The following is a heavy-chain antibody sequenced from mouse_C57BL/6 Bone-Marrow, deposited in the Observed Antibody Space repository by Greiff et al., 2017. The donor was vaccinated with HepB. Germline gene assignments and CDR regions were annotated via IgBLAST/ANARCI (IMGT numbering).Heavy chain of an antibody. D-gene: IGHD2-5*01. CDR1: GFTFSDFY. J-gene: IGHJ4*01. CDR2: SRNKANDYTT. Sequence: EVKLMESGGGLVQSGRSLRLSCATSGFTFSDFYMAWVRQAPGKGLEWIAASRNKANDYTTEYSASVKGRFIVSRDTSQSILYRQMNALRAEDTAIYYCARDLYYSNYVYAMDYWGQGTSVTVSS. V-gene: IGHV7-1*01. CDR3: ARDLYYSNYVYAMDY.